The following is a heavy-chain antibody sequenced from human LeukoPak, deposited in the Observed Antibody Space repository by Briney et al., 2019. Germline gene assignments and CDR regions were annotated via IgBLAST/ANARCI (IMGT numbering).Heavy chain of an antibody. J-gene: IGHJ4*02. V-gene: IGHV1-69*04. D-gene: IGHD3-3*01. Sequence: SVKLSCKASGATFSNYAISWVREAPGQGLEWVWRIFPILNITNYAQKFQGRVTITADKSTSTCHMEVSSRRSEDTAVYYCAKGTYDLGSPFDLWGQGTLVTVSS. CDR3: AKGTYDLGSPFDL. CDR1: GATFSNYA. CDR2: IFPILNIT.